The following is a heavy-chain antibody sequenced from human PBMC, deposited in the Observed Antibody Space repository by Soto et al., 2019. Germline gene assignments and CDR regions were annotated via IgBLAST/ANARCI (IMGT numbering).Heavy chain of an antibody. J-gene: IGHJ6*02. CDR2: TSHRGST. D-gene: IGHD4-17*01. CDR3: ARAHYGDYGYGMDV. V-gene: IGHV4-30-2*01. CDR1: GGSISSGGYS. Sequence: QLQLQESGSELVKPSQTLSLTCSVSGGSISSGGYSWSWIRQPPGKGLEWIGYTSHRGSTYYNPSIRSRVILAVASAKNQSSLRLGSVIAGDKAVYYCARAHYGDYGYGMDVWGQGTTVTVSS.